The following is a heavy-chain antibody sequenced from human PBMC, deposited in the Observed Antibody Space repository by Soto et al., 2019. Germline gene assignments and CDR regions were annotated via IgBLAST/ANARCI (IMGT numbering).Heavy chain of an antibody. CDR1: GGTFSSYA. J-gene: IGHJ6*02. CDR3: ATRLGYCSGGSCYPGVRYYGMDV. CDR2: IIPIFGTA. V-gene: IGHV1-69*12. Sequence: QVQLVQSGAAVKKPGSSVKVSCKASGGTFSSYAISWVRQAPGQGLEWMGGIIPIFGTANYAQKFQGRVTITADESTSTAYMELSSLRSEDTAVYYCATRLGYCSGGSCYPGVRYYGMDVWGQGTTVTVSS. D-gene: IGHD2-15*01.